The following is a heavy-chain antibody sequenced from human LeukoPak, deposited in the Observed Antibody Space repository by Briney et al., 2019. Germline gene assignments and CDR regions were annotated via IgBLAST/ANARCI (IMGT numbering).Heavy chain of an antibody. J-gene: IGHJ4*02. CDR2: IKTDGSHT. CDR1: GFTFSNYW. V-gene: IGHV3-74*01. D-gene: IGHD2-15*01. CDR3: AKDNDIYSIDY. Sequence: GGSLRLSCAASGFTFSNYWMHWVRQAPGKGLVRVSRIKTDGSHTDYADSVKGRFTISRDNAKNTLYLQMNSLRAEDTAVYYCAKDNDIYSIDYWGQGTLVTVSS.